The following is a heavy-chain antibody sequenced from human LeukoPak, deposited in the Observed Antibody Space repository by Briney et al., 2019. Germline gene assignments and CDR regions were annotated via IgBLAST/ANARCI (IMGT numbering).Heavy chain of an antibody. V-gene: IGHV1-8*01. CDR2: MNPNSGNT. J-gene: IGHJ6*03. CDR1: GYTFTSYD. Sequence: GASVKVSCKASGYTFTSYDINWVRQATGQGLEWMGWMNPNSGNTGYAQKFQGRVTMTRNTSISTAYMELSSLRSEDTAVYYCARGKLAAAYYYYYYMDVWGKGTTVTVSS. D-gene: IGHD6-13*01. CDR3: ARGKLAAAYYYYYYMDV.